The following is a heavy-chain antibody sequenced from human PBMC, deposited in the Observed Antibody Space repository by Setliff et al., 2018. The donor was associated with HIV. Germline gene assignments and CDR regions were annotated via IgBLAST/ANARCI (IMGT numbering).Heavy chain of an antibody. CDR2: INYNNGDT. V-gene: IGHV1-2*02. D-gene: IGHD6-13*01. CDR1: GYTFTDYS. J-gene: IGHJ4*02. Sequence: ASVKVSCKASGYTFTDYSIHWVRQAPGQGLEWMGWINYNNGDTKYAERVQGRVSLSADTSSTTTYLELRNLTFDDTALYYCARMKWGGSAAAGWDYWGQGTQVTVSS. CDR3: ARMKWGGSAAAGWDY.